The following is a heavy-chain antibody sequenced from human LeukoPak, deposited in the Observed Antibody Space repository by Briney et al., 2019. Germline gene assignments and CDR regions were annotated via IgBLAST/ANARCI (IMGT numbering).Heavy chain of an antibody. CDR2: IYYSGST. D-gene: IGHD2-2*01. V-gene: IGHV4-30-4*08. J-gene: IGHJ6*03. CDR1: GGSISSGDYY. Sequence: PSETLSLTCTVSGGSISSGDYYWSWIRQPPGKGLEWIGYIYYSGSTYYNPSLKSRVTISVDTSKNQFSLKLGSVTAADTAVYYCARVGYDIVVVPAAILYYYYYYMDVWGKGTTVTVSS. CDR3: ARVGYDIVVVPAAILYYYYYYMDV.